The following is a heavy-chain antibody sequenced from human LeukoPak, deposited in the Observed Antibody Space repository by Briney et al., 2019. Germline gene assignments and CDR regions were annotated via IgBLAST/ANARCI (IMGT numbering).Heavy chain of an antibody. Sequence: PGGSLRLSCAASGFTLSSYATSWVRKAPGKGLEWVSAISGSGAGTYYADSVKGRFTISRDNSKNTLYLQMNSLRAEDTAVYYCARDDYYDSSGYYTHWGQGTLVTVSS. CDR3: ARDDYYDSSGYYTH. CDR2: ISGSGAGT. D-gene: IGHD3-22*01. V-gene: IGHV3-23*01. J-gene: IGHJ4*02. CDR1: GFTLSSYA.